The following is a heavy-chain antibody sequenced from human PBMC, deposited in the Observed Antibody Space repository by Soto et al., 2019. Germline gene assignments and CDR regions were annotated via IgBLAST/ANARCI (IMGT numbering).Heavy chain of an antibody. CDR2: ISHEGSVR. CDR3: AKEGSPKVSRWDDY. Sequence: QVQLAESGGGVVQPGGSLRLSCAASGFTFSDYGIDWIRQAPGKGLEWVAVISHEGSVRYYADSVKGRFTVSRDNSKNILYREMTSLRPEDTAMYYCAKEGSPKVSRWDDYWGQGTLVTVSS. J-gene: IGHJ4*02. CDR1: GFTFSDYG. D-gene: IGHD1-26*01. V-gene: IGHV3-30*18.